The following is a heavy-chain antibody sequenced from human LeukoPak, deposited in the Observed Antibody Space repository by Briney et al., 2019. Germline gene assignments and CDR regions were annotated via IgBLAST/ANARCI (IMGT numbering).Heavy chain of an antibody. CDR2: ISYDGSNK. D-gene: IGHD6-19*01. J-gene: IGHJ4*02. V-gene: IGHV3-30-3*01. Sequence: GGSLRLSCAASGFTFSSYAMHWVRQAPGKGLEWVAVISYDGSNKYYADSVKGRFTISRDNSKNTLYLQMNSLRAEDTAVYYCARGQSSGWWGVDWGSDYWGQGTLVTVSS. CDR1: GFTFSSYA. CDR3: ARGQSSGWWGVDWGSDY.